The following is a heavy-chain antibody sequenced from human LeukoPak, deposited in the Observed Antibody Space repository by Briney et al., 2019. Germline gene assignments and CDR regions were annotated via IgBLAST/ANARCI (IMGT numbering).Heavy chain of an antibody. Sequence: ASVKVSCKASGGTFSSYAISWVRQAPGQGLEWMGGIIPIFGTTNYAQKFQGRVTITADESTSTAYMELSSLRSEDTAVYYCARDHYYDSSGYYYWFDPWGQGTLVTVSS. CDR3: ARDHYYDSSGYYYWFDP. CDR2: IIPIFGTT. D-gene: IGHD3-22*01. J-gene: IGHJ5*02. V-gene: IGHV1-69*01. CDR1: GGTFSSYA.